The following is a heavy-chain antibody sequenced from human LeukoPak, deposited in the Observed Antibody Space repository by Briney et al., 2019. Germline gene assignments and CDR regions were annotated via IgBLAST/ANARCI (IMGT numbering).Heavy chain of an antibody. CDR3: ARDRPKIRYGMDV. CDR2: INHSGST. J-gene: IGHJ6*02. V-gene: IGHV4-34*01. Sequence: SETLSLTCAVYGGSFSGYYWSWIRQPPGKGLEWIGEINHSGSTNYNPSLKSRVTISVDTSKNQFSLKLSSVTAADTAVYYCARDRPKIRYGMDVWGQGTTVTVSS. CDR1: GGSFSGYY.